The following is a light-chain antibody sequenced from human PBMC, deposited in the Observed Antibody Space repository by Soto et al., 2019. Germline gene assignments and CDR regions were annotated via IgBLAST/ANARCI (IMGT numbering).Light chain of an antibody. CDR3: QKYDTAPFT. CDR1: QDIRKS. CDR2: AAS. J-gene: IGKJ3*01. Sequence: DIQMTQSPSSLSASVGERATISCRASQDIRKSLAWFQQKPGQVPELLIYAASTVESVVPSRFSGSCAGTDFLLTISSLQPEDVATYFCQKYDTAPFTFGPGTKV. V-gene: IGKV1-27*01.